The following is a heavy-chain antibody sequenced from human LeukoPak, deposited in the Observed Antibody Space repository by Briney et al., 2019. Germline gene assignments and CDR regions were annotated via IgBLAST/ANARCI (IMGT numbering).Heavy chain of an antibody. Sequence: GGSLRLSCAASGFTFSSYAMHWVRQAPGKGLEWVAVISYDGSNKYYADSVKGRFTISRDNSKNTLYLQMNSLRAEDTAVYYCAKDLKGGIVVVPAAIIGYWGQGTLATVSS. V-gene: IGHV3-30-3*01. CDR1: GFTFSSYA. J-gene: IGHJ4*02. CDR3: AKDLKGGIVVVPAAIIGY. CDR2: ISYDGSNK. D-gene: IGHD2-2*01.